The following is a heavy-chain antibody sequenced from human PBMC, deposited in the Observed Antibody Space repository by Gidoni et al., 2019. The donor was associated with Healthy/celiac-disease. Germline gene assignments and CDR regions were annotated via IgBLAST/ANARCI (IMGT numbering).Heavy chain of an antibody. D-gene: IGHD1-1*01. CDR2: MNPNSGNT. J-gene: IGHJ6*03. V-gene: IGHV1-8*01. Sequence: QVQLVQSGAEVKKPGASVKVSCKASGYTFTSYDINWVRQATGQGLEWMGWMNPNSGNTGYAQKFQGRVTMTRNTSISTAYMELSSLRSEDTAVYYCALRTGTRLGYYYYYMDVWGKGTTVTVSS. CDR3: ALRTGTRLGYYYYYMDV. CDR1: GYTFTSYD.